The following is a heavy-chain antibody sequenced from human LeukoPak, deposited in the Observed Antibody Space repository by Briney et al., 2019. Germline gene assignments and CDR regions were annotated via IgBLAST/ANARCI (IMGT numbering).Heavy chain of an antibody. V-gene: IGHV3-9*01. CDR1: VFTFDDYA. D-gene: IGHD1-26*01. CDR3: ARDPTSSWETAFDI. CDR2: ICGNGGSI. J-gene: IGHJ3*02. Sequence: SLRLSRAASVFTFDDYAIHWVRQAPGKGLEGVSGICGNGGSIGYADYVNGRFTSSSDNAKNSLYLQMDSLGADGTAVYYCARDPTSSWETAFDIGGQGTMVTVSS.